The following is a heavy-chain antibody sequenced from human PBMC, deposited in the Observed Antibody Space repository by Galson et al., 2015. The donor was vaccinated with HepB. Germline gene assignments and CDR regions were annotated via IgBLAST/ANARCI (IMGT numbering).Heavy chain of an antibody. CDR1: GFTFSSYA. Sequence: SLRLSCAASGFTFSSYAMSWVRQAPGKGLEWVSAISGSGGSTYHADPVKGRFTISRDNSKNTLYLQMNSLRAEDTAVYYCAKDPRIVAANFDYWGQGTLVTVSS. CDR2: ISGSGGST. D-gene: IGHD2-21*01. V-gene: IGHV3-23*01. CDR3: AKDPRIVAANFDY. J-gene: IGHJ4*02.